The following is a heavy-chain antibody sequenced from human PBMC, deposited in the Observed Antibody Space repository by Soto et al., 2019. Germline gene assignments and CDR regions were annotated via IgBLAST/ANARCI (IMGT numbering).Heavy chain of an antibody. CDR2: ISGSGGST. D-gene: IGHD2-2*01. J-gene: IGHJ3*02. Sequence: GGSLRLSCAASGFTFSTYAMSWVRQAPGKGLEWVSGISGSGGSTYYADSVKGRFTISRDNSKNTLNLQMNNLRAEDTAVYYCVKGDCISISCSSRAFNIWGQGTMVTVS. V-gene: IGHV3-23*01. CDR3: VKGDCISISCSSRAFNI. CDR1: GFTFSTYA.